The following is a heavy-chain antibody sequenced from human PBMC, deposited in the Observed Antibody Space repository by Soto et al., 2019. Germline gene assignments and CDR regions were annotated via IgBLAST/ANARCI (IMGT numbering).Heavy chain of an antibody. CDR3: ARDLAAAAY. J-gene: IGHJ4*02. V-gene: IGHV1-46*01. CDR2: INPLPTSGST. D-gene: IGHD6-13*01. CDR1: GYIFTNYY. Sequence: QVQLVQSGAEVKKPGASVKVSCKASGYIFTNYYIHWVRQAPGQGLEWMAIINPLPTSGSTNYSQKFQGRVTVTRGTSTSTVYQELSSLRSEDTAVYYCARDLAAAAYWGQGTLVTVSA.